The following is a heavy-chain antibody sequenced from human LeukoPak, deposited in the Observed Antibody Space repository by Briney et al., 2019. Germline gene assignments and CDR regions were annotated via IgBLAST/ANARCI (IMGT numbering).Heavy chain of an antibody. CDR1: GYTFTGYY. CDR2: INPNSGDT. D-gene: IGHD5-24*01. Sequence: ASVKVSCKASGYTFTGYYMHWVRQAPGQGLEWMGWINPNSGDTNYAQKFQGRVTMTRDTSISTAYMELSRLRSDDTAVYYCARDGYNSYFDYWGQGTLVTVSS. CDR3: ARDGYNSYFDY. J-gene: IGHJ4*02. V-gene: IGHV1-2*02.